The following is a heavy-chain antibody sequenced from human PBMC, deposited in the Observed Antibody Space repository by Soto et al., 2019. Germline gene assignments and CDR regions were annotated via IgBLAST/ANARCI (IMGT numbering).Heavy chain of an antibody. CDR3: ARGRIAAGEFDY. CDR2: INSDGSNT. D-gene: IGHD6-13*01. V-gene: IGHV3-74*01. Sequence: EMQLVESGGGLVQPGGTLRLSCRASGFTFSSYWMHWVRQVPGKGLVWVSRINSDGSNTTYADSVKGRFTISRDNAKNTLYLQMSSLIAEDTAVYYCARGRIAAGEFDYWGQGTLVTVSS. CDR1: GFTFSSYW. J-gene: IGHJ4*02.